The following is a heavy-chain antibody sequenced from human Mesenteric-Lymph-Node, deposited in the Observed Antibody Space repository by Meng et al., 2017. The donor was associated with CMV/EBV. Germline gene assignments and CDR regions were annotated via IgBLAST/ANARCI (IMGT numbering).Heavy chain of an antibody. Sequence: GGSLRLSCAACGVTFRSYDMHWVRQGTGKGLEWVSGFDTAADTYYPGSVKGQFTISRENAKSSLFLQMRSLRAGDMAVYCCARVTTIFGVVITLFDYWGQGTLVTVSS. D-gene: IGHD3-3*01. J-gene: IGHJ4*02. V-gene: IGHV3-13*03. CDR3: ARVTTIFGVVITLFDY. CDR2: FDTAADT. CDR1: GVTFRSYD.